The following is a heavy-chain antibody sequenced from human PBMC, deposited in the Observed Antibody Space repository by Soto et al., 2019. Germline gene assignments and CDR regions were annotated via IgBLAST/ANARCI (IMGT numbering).Heavy chain of an antibody. Sequence: GGSLRISCASPGVTFSSYAMHWVRQAPGKGLEWVAVISYDGSNKYYADSVKGRFTISRDNSKNTLYLQMNSLRAEDTAVYYCARETYYDFWSGPYYGMDVWGQGTTVTVSS. CDR1: GVTFSSYA. CDR2: ISYDGSNK. V-gene: IGHV3-30-3*01. J-gene: IGHJ6*02. CDR3: ARETYYDFWSGPYYGMDV. D-gene: IGHD3-3*01.